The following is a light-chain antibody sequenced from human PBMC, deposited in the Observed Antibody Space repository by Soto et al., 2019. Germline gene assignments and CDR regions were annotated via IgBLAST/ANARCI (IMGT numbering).Light chain of an antibody. Sequence: EIVMTQSPATLSVSPGERATLSCRASQSVSDYLAWYQQKPGQPPRLLIYDASNRATGIPARFSGSGSGTDFTLTISSLEPEDFAVYYCQQRSNWPSWTFGQGTKVDI. CDR1: QSVSDY. CDR2: DAS. V-gene: IGKV3-11*01. J-gene: IGKJ1*01. CDR3: QQRSNWPSWT.